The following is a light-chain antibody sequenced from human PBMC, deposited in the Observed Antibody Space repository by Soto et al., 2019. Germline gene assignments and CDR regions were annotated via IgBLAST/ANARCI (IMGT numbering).Light chain of an antibody. V-gene: IGKV4-1*01. CDR2: WAS. Sequence: IVMTQSPDSLAVSLGERATIHCKSSQSLLYSSNNKNYLAWYQQEPGQPPKLLIYWASTRESGVPDRFSGSGSGTEFTLTISSLQPDDFATYYCQQYNSYSGTFGQGTKVDI. CDR3: QQYNSYSGT. CDR1: QSLLYSSNNKNY. J-gene: IGKJ1*01.